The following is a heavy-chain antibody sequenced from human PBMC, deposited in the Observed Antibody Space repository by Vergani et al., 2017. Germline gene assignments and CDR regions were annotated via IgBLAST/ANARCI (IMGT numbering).Heavy chain of an antibody. J-gene: IGHJ6*02. CDR3: ARGGIAVAGLKRFRYYYYGMDV. Sequence: EVQLVQSGAEVKKPGEYLKISCKGSGYSFTSYWIGWLRQMPGKGLEWMGIIYPGDSDTRYSPSFQGQVTISADTSISTAYLQWSSLKASDTAMYYCARGGIAVAGLKRFRYYYYGMDVWGQGTTVTVSS. V-gene: IGHV5-51*01. CDR2: IYPGDSDT. CDR1: GYSFTSYW. D-gene: IGHD6-19*01.